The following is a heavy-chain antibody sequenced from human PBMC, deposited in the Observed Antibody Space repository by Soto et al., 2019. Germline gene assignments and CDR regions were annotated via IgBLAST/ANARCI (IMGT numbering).Heavy chain of an antibody. CDR2: KNGDSGNT. Sequence: EASVKVSCKASGYTFTNNAIHWVRQAPGQRLEWMGWKNGDSGNTSYAQKFQGRVTITRDTSRSTAYMELSSLTSEDTAVYYCASSSWIPADGFDIWGQGTMVTVSS. CDR1: GYTFTNNA. CDR3: ASSSWIPADGFDI. J-gene: IGHJ3*02. V-gene: IGHV1-3*01. D-gene: IGHD6-13*01.